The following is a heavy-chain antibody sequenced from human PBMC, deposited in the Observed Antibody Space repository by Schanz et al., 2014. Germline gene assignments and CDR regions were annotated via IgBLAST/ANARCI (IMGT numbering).Heavy chain of an antibody. CDR3: ARDRAPSRYGGII. CDR2: IWYDGNNK. V-gene: IGHV3-33*08. CDR1: GFTFSSYT. D-gene: IGHD3-16*01. Sequence: QVQLVESGGGVVQPGRSLRLSCAASGFTFSSYTMHWVRQAPGTGLEWVAVIWYDGNNKFYADSVKGRFIISRDNSKNTLYLQMNSLRAEDTAIYYCARDRAPSRYGGIIWGQGTMVTVSS. J-gene: IGHJ3*02.